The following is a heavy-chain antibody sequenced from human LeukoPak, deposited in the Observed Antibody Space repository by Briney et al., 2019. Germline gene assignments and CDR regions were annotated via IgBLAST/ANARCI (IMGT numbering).Heavy chain of an antibody. Sequence: ASVKVSCKASGYTFTGYYIHWVRQAPGQGLEWMGWINPNSGVTNYAQKFQGRVTMTRDTSISTAYMELNRLRSDDTAVYYRARGDGDGYNFWYWGQGTLVTVPS. J-gene: IGHJ4*02. CDR3: ARGDGDGYNFWY. D-gene: IGHD5-24*01. V-gene: IGHV1-2*02. CDR1: GYTFTGYY. CDR2: INPNSGVT.